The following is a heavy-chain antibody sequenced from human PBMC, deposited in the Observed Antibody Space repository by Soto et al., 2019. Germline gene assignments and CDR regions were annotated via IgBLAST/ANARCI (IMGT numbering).Heavy chain of an antibody. CDR2: ISGSGGST. J-gene: IGHJ5*02. CDR1: GFTFSSYA. CDR3: AKDRKMATINWFDP. D-gene: IGHD5-12*01. Sequence: GGSLRLSCSASGFTFSSYAMSWVRQAPGKGLEWVSAISGSGGSTYYADSVKGRFTISRDNSKNTLYLQMNSLRAEDTAVYYCAKDRKMATINWFDPWGQGTLVTVSS. V-gene: IGHV3-23*01.